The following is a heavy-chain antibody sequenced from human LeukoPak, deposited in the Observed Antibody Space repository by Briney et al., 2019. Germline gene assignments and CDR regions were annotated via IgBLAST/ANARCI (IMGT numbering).Heavy chain of an antibody. J-gene: IGHJ5*02. D-gene: IGHD2-15*01. CDR3: ATIQVAATVRWFDP. V-gene: IGHV1-69*01. Sequence: QKFQGRVTNTADESTSTAYMELSSLRSEDTAVYYCATIQVAATVRWFDPWGQGTLVTVSS.